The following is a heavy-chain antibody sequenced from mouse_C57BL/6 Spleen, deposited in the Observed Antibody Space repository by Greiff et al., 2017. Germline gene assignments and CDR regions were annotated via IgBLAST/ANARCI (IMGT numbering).Heavy chain of an antibody. D-gene: IGHD2-5*01. CDR1: GYTFTSYW. CDR2: IYPGSGST. J-gene: IGHJ3*01. V-gene: IGHV1-55*01. Sequence: QVQLQQPGAELVQPGASVKMSCKASGYTFTSYWLTWVKQRPGQGLEWLGDIYPGSGSTNYNEKFKSQATRTVYTSSSKAYMQLSSLTSEDSAVYYCARVAYYSNSFAYWGQGTLVTVS. CDR3: ARVAYYSNSFAY.